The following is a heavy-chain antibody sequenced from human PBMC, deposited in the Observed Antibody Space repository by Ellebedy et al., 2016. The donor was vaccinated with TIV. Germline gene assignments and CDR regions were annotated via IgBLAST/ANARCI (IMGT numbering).Heavy chain of an antibody. J-gene: IGHJ4*02. Sequence: AASVKVSCKASGYSFSTHTIHWVRQAPGQRLEWMGWINAGNGNTQSSQRFQGRVTITGDTSASTAYMELSGLGSEDTAVYYCASSPYCGGDCYWNYFDYWGQGTLVTVSS. CDR1: GYSFSTHT. CDR3: ASSPYCGGDCYWNYFDY. D-gene: IGHD2-21*02. V-gene: IGHV1-3*01. CDR2: INAGNGNT.